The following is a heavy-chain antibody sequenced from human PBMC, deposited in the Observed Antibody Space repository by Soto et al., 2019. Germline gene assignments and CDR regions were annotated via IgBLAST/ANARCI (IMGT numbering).Heavy chain of an antibody. CDR3: ARTYYDFWSGYPNNYYFDY. Sequence: SETLSLTSTVSGGSISSYYWSWIRQPPGKGLEWIGYIYYSGSTNYNPSLKSRVTISVDTSKNQFSLKLSSVTAADTAVYYCARTYYDFWSGYPNNYYFDYWGQGTLVTVSS. J-gene: IGHJ4*02. CDR1: GGSISSYY. CDR2: IYYSGST. D-gene: IGHD3-3*01. V-gene: IGHV4-59*08.